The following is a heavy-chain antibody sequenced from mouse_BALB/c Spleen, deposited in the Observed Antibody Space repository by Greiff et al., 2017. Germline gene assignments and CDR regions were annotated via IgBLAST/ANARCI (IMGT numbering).Heavy chain of an antibody. CDR3: ARPIYDGYYFDY. CDR2: ISSGGSYT. V-gene: IGHV5-9-3*01. D-gene: IGHD2-3*01. CDR1: GFTFSSYA. J-gene: IGHJ2*01. Sequence: EVHLVESGGGLVKPGGSLKLSCAASGFTFSSYAMSWVRQTPEKRLEWVATISSGGSYTYYPDSVKGRFTISRDNAKNTLYLQMSSLRSEDTAMYYCARPIYDGYYFDYWGQGTTLTVSS.